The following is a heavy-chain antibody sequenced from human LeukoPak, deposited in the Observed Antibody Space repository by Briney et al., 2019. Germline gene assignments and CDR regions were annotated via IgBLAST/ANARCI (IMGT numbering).Heavy chain of an antibody. J-gene: IGHJ4*02. CDR2: ISSNGGSI. CDR3: VKDGGGDIVVVPAAMGINYFDY. Sequence: PGGSLRLSCSASGFTFSSYAMHWVRQAPGKGLEYVSAISSNGGSIYYADSVKGRFTISRDNSKNTLYLQMSSLRAEDTAVYYCVKDGGGDIVVVPAAMGINYFDYWGQGTLVTVSS. V-gene: IGHV3-64D*06. D-gene: IGHD2-2*01. CDR1: GFTFSSYA.